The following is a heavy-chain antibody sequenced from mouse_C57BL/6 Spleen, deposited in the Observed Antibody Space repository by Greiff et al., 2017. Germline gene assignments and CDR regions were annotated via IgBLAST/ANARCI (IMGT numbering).Heavy chain of an antibody. CDR2: IDPSDSYT. Sequence: QVQLKQPGAELVKPGASVKLSCKASGYTFTSYWMQWVKQRPGQGLEWIGEIDPSDSYTNYNQKFKGKATLTVDTSSSTAYLQLSSLTSEDSAVYYCARGDSGSSRYYFDYWGQGTTLTVSS. J-gene: IGHJ2*01. CDR1: GYTFTSYW. CDR3: ARGDSGSSRYYFDY. D-gene: IGHD1-1*01. V-gene: IGHV1-50*01.